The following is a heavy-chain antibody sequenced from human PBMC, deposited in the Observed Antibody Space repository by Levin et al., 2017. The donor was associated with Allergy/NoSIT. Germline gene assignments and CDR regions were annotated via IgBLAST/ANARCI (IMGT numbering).Heavy chain of an antibody. D-gene: IGHD1-26*01. V-gene: IGHV3-21*01. CDR2: ISSSSSYI. J-gene: IGHJ4*02. CDR3: AREGGSYHDGPFDY. CDR1: GFTFSSYS. Sequence: GGSLRLSCAASGFTFSSYSMNWVRQAPGKGLEWVSSISSSSSYIYYADSVKGRFTISRDNAKNSLYLQMNSLRAEDTAVYYCAREGGSYHDGPFDYWGQGTLVTVSS.